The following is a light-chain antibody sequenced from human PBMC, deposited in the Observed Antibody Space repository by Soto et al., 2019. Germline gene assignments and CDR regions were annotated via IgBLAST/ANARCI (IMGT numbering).Light chain of an antibody. CDR2: RSS. V-gene: IGKV3-20*01. CDR3: HQYGTSVTWT. Sequence: EIVLTQSPVTLSLSPGERATLSCRASQSVSSNYLAWYQHKPGQAPRLLIYRSSSRATGIPDRFSGSGSGTDFTLTISRVEPEDFAVYYCHQYGTSVTWTFGQGTKVDIK. CDR1: QSVSSNY. J-gene: IGKJ1*01.